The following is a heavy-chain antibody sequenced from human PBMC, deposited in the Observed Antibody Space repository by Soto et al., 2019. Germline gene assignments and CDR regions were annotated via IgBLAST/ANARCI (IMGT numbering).Heavy chain of an antibody. D-gene: IGHD3-22*01. J-gene: IGHJ4*02. CDR1: GFSFGSYW. Sequence: EVQLVESGGGLVQPGGSLRLSCAASGFSFGSYWMNWVRHAPGKGLEWVAIIKKDGSERYYVDSVEGRFIISRDNVKNSLYLQMTGPSAEDTAVYYCAGGAGWLIDYWGRGTLVIVSS. CDR3: AGGAGWLIDY. CDR2: IKKDGSER. V-gene: IGHV3-7*03.